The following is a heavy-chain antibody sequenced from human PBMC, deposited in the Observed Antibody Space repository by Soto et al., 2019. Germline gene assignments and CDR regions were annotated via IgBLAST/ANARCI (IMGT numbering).Heavy chain of an antibody. V-gene: IGHV4-34*01. J-gene: IGHJ4*02. CDR1: GGSFSGYY. D-gene: IGHD2-2*01. CDR3: ARGGKVVPAAIDY. Sequence: SETLSLTCAVYGGSFSGYYWSWIRQPPGKGLEWIGENNHSGSTNYNPSLKSRVTISVDTSKNQFSLNLSSVTAADTAVYYCARGGKVVPAAIDYWGQGTLVTVSS. CDR2: NNHSGST.